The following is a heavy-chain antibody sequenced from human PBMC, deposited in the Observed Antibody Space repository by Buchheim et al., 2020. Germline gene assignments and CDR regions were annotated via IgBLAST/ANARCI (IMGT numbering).Heavy chain of an antibody. J-gene: IGHJ4*02. CDR3: ATLAVADYYFDY. V-gene: IGHV4-59*01. CDR1: GGSISSYY. Sequence: QLQLQESGSGLVKPSETLSLTCTVSGGSISSYYWSWIRQPPGKGLEWIGYIHYSGSTNYNPSLKSRVTISVDTSKNQFSLKLSSVTAADTAVYYCATLAVADYYFDYWGQGTL. D-gene: IGHD6-19*01. CDR2: IHYSGST.